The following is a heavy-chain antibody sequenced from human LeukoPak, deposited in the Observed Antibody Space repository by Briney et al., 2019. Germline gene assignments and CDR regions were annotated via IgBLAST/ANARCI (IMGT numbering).Heavy chain of an antibody. CDR3: ARGAHDKLNVLYYYYYMDV. Sequence: ASVKVSCKASGYTFTSYDIHWVRQATGQGLEWMGWMNPNSGNTGYAQKFQGRVTMTRNTSISTAYMELSSLRSEDTAVYYCARGAHDKLNVLYYYYYMDVWGKGTTVTVSS. V-gene: IGHV1-8*01. CDR1: GYTFTSYD. D-gene: IGHD1-7*01. CDR2: MNPNSGNT. J-gene: IGHJ6*03.